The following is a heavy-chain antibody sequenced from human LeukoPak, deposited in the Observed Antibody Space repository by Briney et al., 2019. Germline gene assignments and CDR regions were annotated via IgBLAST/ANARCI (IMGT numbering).Heavy chain of an antibody. V-gene: IGHV3-7*03. Sequence: GGSLRLPCAASGFTFSSYAMSWVRQAPGKGLEWVANIHQDGNEGYYVDSVKGRFTISRDNARNSVYLQMNSLRVEDTAVYYCARAPYYSRIEYYFEFWGQGTLVTVSS. J-gene: IGHJ4*02. CDR2: IHQDGNEG. CDR3: ARAPYYSRIEYYFEF. D-gene: IGHD3-22*01. CDR1: GFTFSSYA.